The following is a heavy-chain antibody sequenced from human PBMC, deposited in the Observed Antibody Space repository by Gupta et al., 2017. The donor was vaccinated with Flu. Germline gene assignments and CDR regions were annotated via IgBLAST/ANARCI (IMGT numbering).Heavy chain of an antibody. D-gene: IGHD3/OR15-3a*01. V-gene: IGHV1-69*06. Sequence: QVQLVQSGPELKKPGSSVKVSCKTSGGTFNTYAISWVSQAPGQGLEWVGGIIPIFGATKYGHKFRGRVTITAVNSTSTSYLELASLRSEDTAVYYCARDRFLWTGYYRPFNNWGQGTLVTVSS. CDR2: IIPIFGAT. CDR1: GGTFNTYA. CDR3: ARDRFLWTGYYRPFNN. J-gene: IGHJ4*02.